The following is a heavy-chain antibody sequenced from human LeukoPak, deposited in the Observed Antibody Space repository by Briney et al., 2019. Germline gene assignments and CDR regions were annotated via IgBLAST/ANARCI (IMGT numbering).Heavy chain of an antibody. CDR2: ISSNGGST. Sequence: PGGSLKLSCAASGFTFSSYAMHWVRQAPGKGLEYVSAISSNGGSTNYANSVKGRFTISRDNSKNTLYLQMGSLRTDDLAVYYCARVTTGDRNYFDYWGQGTLVTVSS. CDR3: ARVTTGDRNYFDY. J-gene: IGHJ4*02. V-gene: IGHV3-64*01. CDR1: GFTFSSYA. D-gene: IGHD7-27*01.